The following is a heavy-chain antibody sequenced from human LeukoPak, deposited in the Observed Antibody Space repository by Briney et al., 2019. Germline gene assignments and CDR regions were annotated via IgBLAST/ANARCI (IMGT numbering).Heavy chain of an antibody. V-gene: IGHV3-20*04. D-gene: IGHD3-3*02. J-gene: IGHJ4*02. Sequence: GGSLRLFCATSGFTFVDYGLSWVRRAPGKGLEWLCAINYNGAITDYADSVKGRFTISRDNAKNSLYLRMDSLRAEDTALYYCARDRLGPSFSVSHFDLWGQGTLVTVSS. CDR2: INYNGAIT. CDR3: ARDRLGPSFSVSHFDL. CDR1: GFTFVDYG.